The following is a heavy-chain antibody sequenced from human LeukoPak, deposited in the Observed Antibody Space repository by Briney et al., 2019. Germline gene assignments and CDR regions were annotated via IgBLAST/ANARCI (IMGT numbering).Heavy chain of an antibody. V-gene: IGHV3-30-3*01. Sequence: GGSLRLSCAASEFTFSRYAMHWVRQAPGKGLEWVGVISYDGSNKYYADSVKGRFTISRDYSNNTLYLQMNSLRAEDTAVYYCARDPTSYYDSSGYPSPSYYFDFWGQGTLVTVSS. CDR3: ARDPTSYYDSSGYPSPSYYFDF. CDR2: ISYDGSNK. D-gene: IGHD3-22*01. CDR1: EFTFSRYA. J-gene: IGHJ4*02.